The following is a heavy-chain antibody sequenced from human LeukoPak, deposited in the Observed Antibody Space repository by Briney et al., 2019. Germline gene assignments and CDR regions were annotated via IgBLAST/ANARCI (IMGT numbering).Heavy chain of an antibody. Sequence: SETLSLTCSVSGGSINSHYWSWIRQPPGKRLEWIGYIFNTGNTNYNPSLASRVTMSVDTSRAQFFLRLSPVTAADTAIYYCASRPADTTWYGVFGYWRQGTLVTVSS. V-gene: IGHV4-59*11. CDR2: IFNTGNT. CDR1: GGSINSHY. CDR3: ASRPADTTWYGVFGY. D-gene: IGHD3-10*01. J-gene: IGHJ4*02.